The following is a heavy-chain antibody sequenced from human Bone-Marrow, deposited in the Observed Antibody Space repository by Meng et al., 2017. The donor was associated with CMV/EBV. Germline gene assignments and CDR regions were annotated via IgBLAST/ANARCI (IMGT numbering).Heavy chain of an antibody. Sequence: SETLSLHCTVSGGSISNYYWNWIRQPPGKGLEWIGNIHSYGDTYYNPSLESRVTISLDTSKNQFFLKVSSVTAADTAMYYCAREVAAGAYVMDVWGQGTMVTVSS. CDR2: IHSYGDT. V-gene: IGHV4-59*12. CDR1: GGSISNYY. CDR3: AREVAAGAYVMDV. J-gene: IGHJ6*02. D-gene: IGHD2-15*01.